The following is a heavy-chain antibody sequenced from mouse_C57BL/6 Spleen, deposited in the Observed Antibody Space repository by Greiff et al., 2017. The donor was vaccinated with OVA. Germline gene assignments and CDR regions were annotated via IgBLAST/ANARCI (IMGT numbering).Heavy chain of an antibody. CDR3: ASEYYGSSYAGYFDV. CDR1: GYAFSSSW. D-gene: IGHD1-1*01. Sequence: VQLQQSGPELVKPGASVKISCKASGYAFSSSWMNWVKQRPGKGLEWIGRIYPGDGDTNYNGKFKGKATLTADKSSSTAYMQLSSLTSEDSAVYFCASEYYGSSYAGYFDVWGTGTTVTVSS. J-gene: IGHJ1*03. CDR2: IYPGDGDT. V-gene: IGHV1-82*01.